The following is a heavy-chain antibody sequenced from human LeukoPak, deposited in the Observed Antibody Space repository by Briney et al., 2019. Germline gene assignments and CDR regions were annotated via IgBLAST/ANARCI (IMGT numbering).Heavy chain of an antibody. Sequence: PETLSLTCNVSGGSISSSTYYWGWIRQPPGKGLEWIASIYYSGSTYQNPSLQSRVTISKDTSKNQFSLDLKSVTATDTAVYYCVRGDPYWFDSWGQGILLTVSS. V-gene: IGHV4-39*01. J-gene: IGHJ5*01. CDR1: GGSISSSTYY. CDR2: IYYSGST. CDR3: VRGDPYWFDS.